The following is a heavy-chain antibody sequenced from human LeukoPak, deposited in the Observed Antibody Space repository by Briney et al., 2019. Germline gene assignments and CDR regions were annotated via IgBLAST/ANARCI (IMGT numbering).Heavy chain of an antibody. CDR1: GYTFTTYA. D-gene: IGHD6-13*01. Sequence: ASVKVSCKASGYTFTTYAMHWVRQAPGQRLEWMGWINAGNGNTKYSQKFQARVTITRDTSASTAYMELSSLRSEDTAVYYCARDPIGSRWPYYFDYWGQGTLVTASS. V-gene: IGHV1-3*01. CDR3: ARDPIGSRWPYYFDY. CDR2: INAGNGNT. J-gene: IGHJ4*02.